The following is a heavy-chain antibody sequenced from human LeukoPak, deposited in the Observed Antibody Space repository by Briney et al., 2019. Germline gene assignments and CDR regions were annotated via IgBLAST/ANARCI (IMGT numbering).Heavy chain of an antibody. Sequence: SETLSLTCTVSGYSISSSYSWGWIRQPPEKGLEWIGSIHHSGSTDYNPSLKSRVTISLDTSKNQFSLRLTSVTAADTAVYYCARDIYYYGSGSYYFDYWGQGTLVTVSS. V-gene: IGHV4-38-2*02. D-gene: IGHD3-10*01. J-gene: IGHJ4*02. CDR1: GYSISSSYS. CDR2: IHHSGST. CDR3: ARDIYYYGSGSYYFDY.